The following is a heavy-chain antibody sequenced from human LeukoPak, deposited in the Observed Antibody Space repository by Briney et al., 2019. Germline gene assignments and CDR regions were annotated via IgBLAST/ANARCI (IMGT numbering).Heavy chain of an antibody. V-gene: IGHV1-18*01. CDR3: ARGAKYCTNGVCYSDY. CDR2: ISAYNGNT. D-gene: IGHD2-8*01. CDR1: GYTFTSDG. J-gene: IGHJ4*02. Sequence: ASVKVSCKASGYTFTSDGISWVRQAPGQGLEWMGWISAYNGNTNYAQKLQGRVTMTTDTSTSTAYMELRSLRSDDTAVYYCARGAKYCTNGVCYSDYWGQGTLVTVSS.